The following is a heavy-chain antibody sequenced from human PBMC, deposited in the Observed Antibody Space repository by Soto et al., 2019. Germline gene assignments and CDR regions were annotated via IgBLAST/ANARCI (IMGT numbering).Heavy chain of an antibody. CDR1: GGSISSSSSY. V-gene: IGHV4-61*05. CDR2: IYYSGST. CDR3: ARVARGAFEEDYYYMDV. Sequence: SETLSLTCTVSGGSISSSSSYWGWICQPPGKGLEWIGYIYYSGSTNYNPSLKGRVTISVDTSKNQFSLKLSSVTAADTAVYYCARVARGAFEEDYYYMDVWGKGTTVTVSS. J-gene: IGHJ6*03.